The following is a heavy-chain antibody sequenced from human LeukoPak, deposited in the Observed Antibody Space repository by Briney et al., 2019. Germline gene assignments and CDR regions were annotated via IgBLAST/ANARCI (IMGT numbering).Heavy chain of an antibody. D-gene: IGHD5-12*01. CDR1: GYTFTSYG. CDR3: ARGVRLLRYSGYDSTGAFDY. Sequence: ASVKVSCKASGYTFTSYGISWVRQAPGQGLEWMGWMNPNSGNTGYAQKFQGRVTMTRNTSISTAYMELSSLRSEDTAVYYCARGVRLLRYSGYDSTGAFDYWGQGTLVTVSS. CDR2: MNPNSGNT. J-gene: IGHJ4*02. V-gene: IGHV1-8*02.